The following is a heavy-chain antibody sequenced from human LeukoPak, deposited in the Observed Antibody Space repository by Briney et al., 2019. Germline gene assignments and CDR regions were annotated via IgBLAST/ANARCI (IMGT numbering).Heavy chain of an antibody. CDR2: IDAGGGDT. CDR3: GRPTKYWLVRGNGVDV. Sequence: GGSLRLSCAASGFSFSSYAMTWVRQAPGQGLEWVSSIDAGGGDTCHSDSVKGRFTISRVNSMNTLYLQMNSLRADDTAVYYCGRPTKYWLVRGNGVDVWGQGTTVTVSS. J-gene: IGHJ6*02. V-gene: IGHV3-23*01. D-gene: IGHD6-19*01. CDR1: GFSFSSYA.